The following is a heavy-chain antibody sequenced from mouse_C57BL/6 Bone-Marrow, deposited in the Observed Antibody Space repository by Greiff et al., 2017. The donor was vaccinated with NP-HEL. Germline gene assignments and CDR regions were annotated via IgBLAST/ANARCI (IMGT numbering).Heavy chain of an antibody. Sequence: EVQRVESGGGLVKPGGSLKLSCAASGFTFSSYAMSWVRQTPEKRLEWVATISDGGSYTYYPDNVKGRFTISRDNAKNNLYLQLSHLKSEDTAMYYCARADYYYGSDAVCGRGQGASVT. J-gene: IGHJ4*01. CDR3: ARADYYYGSDAVCG. CDR2: ISDGGSYT. V-gene: IGHV5-4*01. D-gene: IGHD1-1*01. CDR1: GFTFSSYA.